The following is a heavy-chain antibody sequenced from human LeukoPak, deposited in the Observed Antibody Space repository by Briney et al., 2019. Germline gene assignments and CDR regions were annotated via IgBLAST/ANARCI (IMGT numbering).Heavy chain of an antibody. J-gene: IGHJ4*02. CDR3: ARQGDRPYGGNALDY. D-gene: IGHD4-23*01. CDR2: IYYSGST. V-gene: IGHV4-31*03. Sequence: SETLSLTCTVSGGSISSGGSYWSWIRQHPGKGLEWIGYIYYSGSTSYNPSLKSRVTISLDTSKSQFSLKLSSVTAADTAVYYCARQGDRPYGGNALDYWGQGTLATVSS. CDR1: GGSISSGGSY.